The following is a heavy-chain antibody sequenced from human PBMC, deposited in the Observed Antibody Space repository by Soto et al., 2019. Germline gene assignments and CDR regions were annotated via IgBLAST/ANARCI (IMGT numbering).Heavy chain of an antibody. V-gene: IGHV4-38-2*02. CDR3: ALWGSYRSFDN. Sequence: SETLSLTCTVSGYSINSDDYWNWIRQTPGKGLEWIGEIDRSGRTKYNPSLKSRVAISVDTSKNQFSLKVTSMTAADTAVYYGALWGSYRSFDNWGQGTLVTVSS. D-gene: IGHD3-16*02. CDR1: GYSINSDDY. J-gene: IGHJ4*02. CDR2: IDRSGRT.